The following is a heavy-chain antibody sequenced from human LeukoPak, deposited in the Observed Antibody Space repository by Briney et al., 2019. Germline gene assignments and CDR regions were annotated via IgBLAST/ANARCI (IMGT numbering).Heavy chain of an antibody. CDR1: GFTFSSYS. J-gene: IGHJ5*02. CDR3: ARDFKKLYDSSGYYA. V-gene: IGHV3-30*03. CDR2: ISYDGSNK. Sequence: PGGSLRLSCAASGFTFSSYSMNWVRQAPGKGLEWVAVISYDGSNKYYADSVKGRFTISRDNSKNTLYLQMNSLRAEDTAVYYCARDFKKLYDSSGYYAWGQGTLVTVSS. D-gene: IGHD3-22*01.